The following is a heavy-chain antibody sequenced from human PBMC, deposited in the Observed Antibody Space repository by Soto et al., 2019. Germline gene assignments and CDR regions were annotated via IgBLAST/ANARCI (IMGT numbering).Heavy chain of an antibody. CDR1: VGAVSGANYY. D-gene: IGHD1-1*01. V-gene: IGHV4-34*01. Sequence: QGQLHQWGAGLLKPSETLSLTCAVYVGAVSGANYYWSWIRQPPGKGLEWIGAMSHSGGTHFTPSLQSRVTISVDTSTNQFSLKMSSVTAADTALYYCARVERGTATTVVDAFDIWGPGTMVTVSS. CDR2: MSHSGGT. J-gene: IGHJ3*02. CDR3: ARVERGTATTVVDAFDI.